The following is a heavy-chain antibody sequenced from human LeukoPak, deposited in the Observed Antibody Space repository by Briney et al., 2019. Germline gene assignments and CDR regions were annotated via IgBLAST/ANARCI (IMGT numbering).Heavy chain of an antibody. V-gene: IGHV4-39*01. J-gene: IGHJ3*02. Sequence: SETLSLTCTVSGGSISSSSYYWGWIRQPPGKGLEWIGSIHYSGSTYYNPSLKSRVTISVDTSKNQFSLKLSSVTAADTAVYYCARPVENDAFDIWGQGTMVTVSS. D-gene: IGHD2-21*01. CDR2: IHYSGST. CDR3: ARPVENDAFDI. CDR1: GGSISSSSYY.